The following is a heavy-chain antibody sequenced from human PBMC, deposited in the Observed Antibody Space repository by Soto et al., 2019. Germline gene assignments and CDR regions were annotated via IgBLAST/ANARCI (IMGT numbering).Heavy chain of an antibody. CDR3: ARDRARGSSSWLYYYYYGMDV. CDR2: IKQDGSEK. J-gene: IGHJ6*02. Sequence: GGSLRLSWAASGFTFSSYWMSWVLQAPGKGLEWVANIKQDGSEKYYADSVKGRFTISRDNSKNTLYLQMNSLRAEDTAVYYCARDRARGSSSWLYYYYYGMDVWGQGTTVTVSS. D-gene: IGHD6-13*01. CDR1: GFTFSSYW. V-gene: IGHV3-7*01.